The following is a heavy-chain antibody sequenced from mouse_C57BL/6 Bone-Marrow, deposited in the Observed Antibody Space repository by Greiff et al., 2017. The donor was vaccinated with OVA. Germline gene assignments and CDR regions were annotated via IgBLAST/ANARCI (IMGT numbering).Heavy chain of an antibody. D-gene: IGHD1-1*01. J-gene: IGHJ2*01. CDR1: GYTFTSYW. CDR3: ARCTTVVASYYFDY. Sequence: QVQLKQPGAELVRPGTSVKLSCKASGYTFTSYWMHWVKQRPGQGLEWIGVIDPSDSYTNYNQKFKGKATLTVDTSSSTAYMQLSSLTSEDSAVYYCARCTTVVASYYFDYWGQGTTLTVSS. CDR2: IDPSDSYT. V-gene: IGHV1-59*01.